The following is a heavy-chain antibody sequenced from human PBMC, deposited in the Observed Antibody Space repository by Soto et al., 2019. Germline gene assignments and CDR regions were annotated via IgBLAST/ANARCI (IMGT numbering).Heavy chain of an antibody. J-gene: IGHJ4*02. V-gene: IGHV4-39*01. CDR2: IYYSGST. CDR3: ARHGGDSYGWVSS. Sequence: QLQLQESGPGLVKPSETLSLTCTVSGDSISSSTYHWGWIRQPPGKGLEWIGSIYYSGSTYYNPSLTRRTTISEDMSETVFSLKLRSVTAADTAVNYLARHGGDSYGWVSSWGQGTLVTVSS. D-gene: IGHD5-18*01. CDR1: GDSISSSTYH.